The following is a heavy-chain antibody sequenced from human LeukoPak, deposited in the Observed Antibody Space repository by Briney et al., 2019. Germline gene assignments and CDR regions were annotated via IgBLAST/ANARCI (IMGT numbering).Heavy chain of an antibody. CDR2: IYHSGST. D-gene: IGHD3-22*01. CDR1: GGSISSSNW. CDR3: ARSIVVVPYYYYGMDV. J-gene: IGHJ6*02. V-gene: IGHV4-4*02. Sequence: PSETLSLTCAVSGGSISSSNWWSWVRQPPGKGLEWIGEIYHSGSTNYNPSLKSRVTISVDKSKNQFSLKLSSVTAADTAVYYCARSIVVVPYYYYGMDVWGQGTTVIVFS.